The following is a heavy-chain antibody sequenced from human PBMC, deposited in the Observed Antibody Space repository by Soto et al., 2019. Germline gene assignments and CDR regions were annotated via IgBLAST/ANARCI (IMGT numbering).Heavy chain of an antibody. CDR3: AAYGSGTYKPTTFDY. J-gene: IGHJ4*02. CDR1: GGSISSGGYY. Sequence: QVQLQESGPGLVKPSQTLSLTCTVSGGSISSGGYYWSWIRQHPGKGLEWIGYIYYSGSTYYNPSRKSRVTISVDTSKNQFAVKLSAGTAAATAVYYCAAYGSGTYKPTTFDYWGQGTLVTVSS. CDR2: IYYSGST. V-gene: IGHV4-31*03. D-gene: IGHD3-10*01.